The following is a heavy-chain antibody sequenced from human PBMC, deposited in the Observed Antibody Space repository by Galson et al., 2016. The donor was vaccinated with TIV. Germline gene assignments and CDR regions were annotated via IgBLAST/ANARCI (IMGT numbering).Heavy chain of an antibody. V-gene: IGHV4-61*02. CDR1: GDSISSDNHH. CDR2: IFSTGST. CDR3: ARLYINYEDNWFDP. Sequence: TLSLTCTVSGDSISSDNHHWSWTRQPAGAGLEWIGRIFSTGSTDYNPSLKSRVTISVDKSKNQFSLNVNSVTAADTAMYYCARLYINYEDNWFDPWGQGILVTVSS. J-gene: IGHJ5*02. D-gene: IGHD4-11*01.